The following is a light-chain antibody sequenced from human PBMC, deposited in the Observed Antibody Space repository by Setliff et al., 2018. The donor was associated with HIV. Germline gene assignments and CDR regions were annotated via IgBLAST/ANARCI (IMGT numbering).Light chain of an antibody. CDR1: SSDIGAYNY. V-gene: IGLV2-8*01. CDR2: EVI. Sequence: QSVLTQPPSASGSPGQSVAISCTGTSSDIGAYNYVSWYQHHPGKAPKLIIYEVIKRPSGVPDRFSGSKSGNTASLTVPGLQAEDEADYYSTSYAGSNSLGVFGSGTKVTVL. CDR3: TSYAGSNSLGV. J-gene: IGLJ1*01.